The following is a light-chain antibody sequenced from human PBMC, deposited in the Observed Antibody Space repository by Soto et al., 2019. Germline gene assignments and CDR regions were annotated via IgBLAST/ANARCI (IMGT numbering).Light chain of an antibody. CDR3: QQSYMDPIT. CDR1: QSISTY. J-gene: IGKJ5*01. V-gene: IGKV1-39*01. CDR2: DAS. Sequence: IHMIQSRSSHSSSLGKIVTITGRASQSISTYLNWYQKKPGKAPNLLIYDASRLQSGVPSRFSGSGGGTDFTLSISSVQPEDFATYFCQQSYMDPITFGQGTRLEIK.